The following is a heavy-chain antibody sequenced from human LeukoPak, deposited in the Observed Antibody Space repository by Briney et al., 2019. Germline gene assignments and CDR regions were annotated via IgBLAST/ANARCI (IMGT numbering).Heavy chain of an antibody. J-gene: IGHJ4*02. CDR2: INPNSGGT. Sequence: GASVKVSCKASGYTFTGYYMHWVRQAPGQGLEWMGWINPNSGGTNYAQKFQGRVTMTRDTSISTAYMELSRLRSDDTAVYYCARELVVVAASANYYDSSGYNYWGQGTLVTVSS. CDR1: GYTFTGYY. V-gene: IGHV1-2*02. D-gene: IGHD3-22*01. CDR3: ARELVVVAASANYYDSSGYNY.